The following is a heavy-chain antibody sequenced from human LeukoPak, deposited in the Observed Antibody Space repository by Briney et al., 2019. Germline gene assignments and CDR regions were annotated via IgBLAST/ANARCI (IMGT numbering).Heavy chain of an antibody. J-gene: IGHJ3*02. CDR1: GFTFDDYG. CDR3: ARARTYCSSTSCYVDAFGI. CDR2: INWNGGST. Sequence: GGSLRLSCAASGFTFDDYGMSWVRQAPGKGLEWVSGINWNGGSTGYADSVKGRFTISRDNAKNSLYLQMNSLRAEDTALYHCARARTYCSSTSCYVDAFGIWGQGTMVTVSS. D-gene: IGHD2-2*01. V-gene: IGHV3-20*01.